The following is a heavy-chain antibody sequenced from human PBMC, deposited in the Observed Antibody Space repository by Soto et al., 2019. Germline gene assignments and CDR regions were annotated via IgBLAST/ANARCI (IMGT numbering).Heavy chain of an antibody. D-gene: IGHD6-6*01. CDR2: ISGSSITI. J-gene: IGHJ4*02. CDR3: ARFLGGIPARPFDY. V-gene: IGHV3-11*01. Sequence: QVQLVESGGGLVKPGGSVRLSCAASGFSFSDSYMSWVRQAPGKGLEWVSYISGSSITISHADSVRGRFTISRDNGKNSVYLQMDSLRAEETAVYYCARFLGGIPARPFDYWGQGTLVTVSS. CDR1: GFSFSDSY.